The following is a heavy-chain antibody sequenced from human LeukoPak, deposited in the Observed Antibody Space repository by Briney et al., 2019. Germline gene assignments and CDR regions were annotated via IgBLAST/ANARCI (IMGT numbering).Heavy chain of an antibody. CDR2: INHSGST. D-gene: IGHD6-13*01. V-gene: IGHV4-34*01. CDR3: ARNGAAGLYQLLRRTGVAAAGTGPVDV. J-gene: IGHJ6*04. CDR1: GGSFSGYY. Sequence: PSETLSLTCAVYGGSFSGYYWSWIRQPPGKGLEWIGVINHSGSTNYNPSLKSRVTISVDTSKNQFSLKLSSVPAADTAVYYCARNGAAGLYQLLRRTGVAAAGTGPVDVWGKGTTVTVSS.